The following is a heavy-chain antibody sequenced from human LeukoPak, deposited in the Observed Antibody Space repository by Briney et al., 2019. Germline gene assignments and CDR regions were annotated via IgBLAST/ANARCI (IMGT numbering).Heavy chain of an antibody. CDR2: IGTSSSTI. V-gene: IGHV3-48*02. CDR3: ARHDYGGNSGDN. J-gene: IGHJ4*02. CDR1: GFTFSSYG. D-gene: IGHD4-23*01. Sequence: GGALRLSCAASGFTFSSYGINWVREAPGTGRESGSYIGTSSSTIYYADSVKGRFTISIDNAKNSLYLQMNSLRDEDTAVYYCARHDYGGNSGDNWGQGTLVTVSS.